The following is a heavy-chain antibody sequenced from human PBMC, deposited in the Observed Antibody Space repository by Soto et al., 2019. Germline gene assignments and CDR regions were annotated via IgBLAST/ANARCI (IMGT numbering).Heavy chain of an antibody. CDR3: ASGLTGYGSAWYDKPLVL. D-gene: IGHD6-19*01. CDR2: ISYDGAVK. Sequence: GGPLSLSCVASNFFFGSYTRPWVRKAPGRGLEWVALISYDGAVKEYADFAKGRFAVSRDNSKDTLFLQMDSLRPADTGLYYCASGLTGYGSAWYDKPLVLWGQGILVTVS. V-gene: IGHV3-30*03. CDR1: NFFFGSYT. J-gene: IGHJ1*01.